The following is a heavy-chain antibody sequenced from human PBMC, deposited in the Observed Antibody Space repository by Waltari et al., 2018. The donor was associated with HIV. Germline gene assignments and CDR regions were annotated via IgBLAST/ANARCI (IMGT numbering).Heavy chain of an antibody. CDR2: ISPFPGIP. CDR1: SGIFGSYT. CDR3: AGGEYYDVLTGHYHPKTYYYMDV. D-gene: IGHD3-9*01. V-gene: IGHV1-69*01. J-gene: IGHJ6*03. Sequence: QVRLVQSGAEAKTPGSTEKVHCEDLSGIFGSYTITWMRQAPGQGLERMGGISPFPGIPKYSQRFQGRVTITADESTSTAYMELSSLRSEDTAIYYCAGGEYYDVLTGHYHPKTYYYMDVWGTGTTVTVSS.